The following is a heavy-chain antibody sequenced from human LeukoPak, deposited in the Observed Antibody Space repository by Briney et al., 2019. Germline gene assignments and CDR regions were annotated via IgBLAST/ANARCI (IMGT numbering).Heavy chain of an antibody. CDR1: GGTFSTYP. Sequence: VASVNVSCKASGGTFSTYPIAWLRQAPGQGLEWRGRIIPILGMANYAQKFQGRVTFTAEESTSTAYMDLSSLTFEDPAAYYCAREGFGEWEQLHFVHWGQGTLVSVSS. V-gene: IGHV1-69*04. J-gene: IGHJ4*02. CDR3: AREGFGEWEQLHFVH. D-gene: IGHD3-16*01. CDR2: IIPILGMA.